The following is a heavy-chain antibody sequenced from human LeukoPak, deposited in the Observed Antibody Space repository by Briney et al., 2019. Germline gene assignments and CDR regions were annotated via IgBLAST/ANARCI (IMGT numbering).Heavy chain of an antibody. D-gene: IGHD5-18*01. CDR3: ARLKIQLWHYDAFDI. CDR1: GGSFSGYY. CDR2: INHSGST. Sequence: PSETLSLTCAAYGGSFSGYYWSWIRQPPGKGLEWIGEINHSGSTNYNPSLKSRVTISVDTSKNQFSLKLSSVTAADTAVHYCARLKIQLWHYDAFDIWGQGTMVTVSS. V-gene: IGHV4-34*01. J-gene: IGHJ3*02.